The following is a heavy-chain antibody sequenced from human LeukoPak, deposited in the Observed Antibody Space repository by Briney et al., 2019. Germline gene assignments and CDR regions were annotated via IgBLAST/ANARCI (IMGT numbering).Heavy chain of an antibody. CDR2: IYYSGST. J-gene: IGHJ6*02. Sequence: SETLSLTCTVSGGSISSGDYYWSWIRQPPGKGLEWIGYIYYSGSTYYNPSLKSRVTISVDTSKNQFSLKLSSVTAADTAVYYCARGTRLSYGMDVWGQGTTVTVSS. D-gene: IGHD2-2*01. CDR3: ARGTRLSYGMDV. CDR1: GGSISSGDYY. V-gene: IGHV4-30-4*01.